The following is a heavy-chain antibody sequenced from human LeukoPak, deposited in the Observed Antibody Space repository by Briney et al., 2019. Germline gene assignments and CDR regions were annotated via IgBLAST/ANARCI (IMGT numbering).Heavy chain of an antibody. CDR1: GGSISSYN. V-gene: IGHV4-59*01. CDR3: ARVNGDYVWFDP. D-gene: IGHD4-17*01. J-gene: IGHJ5*02. Sequence: SETLSLTCTVSGGSISSYNWSWIRQPPGKGLEWIGYIYYSGSTNYNPSLKSRVTISVDTSKNQFSLKLSSVTAAGTAVYYCARVNGDYVWFDPWGQGTLVTVSS. CDR2: IYYSGST.